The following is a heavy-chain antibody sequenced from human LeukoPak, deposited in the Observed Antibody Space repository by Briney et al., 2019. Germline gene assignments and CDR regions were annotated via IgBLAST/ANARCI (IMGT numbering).Heavy chain of an antibody. CDR1: GYTLTSYG. J-gene: IGHJ4*02. CDR2: ISAYNGNT. Sequence: ASVKVSCKASGYTLTSYGISWVRQAPGQGLEWMGWISAYNGNTNYAQKLQGRVTMTTDTSTSTAYMELRSLRSDDTAVYYCARVGNDIVVVPAPLSDYWGQGTLVTVSS. D-gene: IGHD2-2*01. CDR3: ARVGNDIVVVPAPLSDY. V-gene: IGHV1-18*01.